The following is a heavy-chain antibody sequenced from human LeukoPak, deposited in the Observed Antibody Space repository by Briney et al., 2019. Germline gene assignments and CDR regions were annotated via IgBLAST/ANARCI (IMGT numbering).Heavy chain of an antibody. CDR1: GFTFSSYA. V-gene: IGHV3-23*01. D-gene: IGHD3-9*01. CDR3: AKGLGYYDILTGYMTNTVFDC. Sequence: QTGGSLRLSCAASGFTFSSYAMSWVRQAPGKGLEWVSGISGSGDSTYYADSVKGRFTISRDNSKNTLYLQMYSLRAEDTAVYYCAKGLGYYDILTGYMTNTVFDCWGQGTLVTVSS. CDR2: ISGSGDST. J-gene: IGHJ4*02.